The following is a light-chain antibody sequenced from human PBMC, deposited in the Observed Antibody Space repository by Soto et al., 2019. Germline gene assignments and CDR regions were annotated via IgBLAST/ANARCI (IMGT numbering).Light chain of an antibody. CDR2: AAS. V-gene: IGKV3-15*01. CDR3: QQYNNWPPIT. Sequence: EIVMTQSPATLSVSPGERATLSCRASQSVSGNLAWYQQKPGQAPRLLIYAASTRATGIPARFSGSGSATEFTLTISSLHSEDFAVYYCQQYNNWPPITVGPGTKVDIK. J-gene: IGKJ3*01. CDR1: QSVSGN.